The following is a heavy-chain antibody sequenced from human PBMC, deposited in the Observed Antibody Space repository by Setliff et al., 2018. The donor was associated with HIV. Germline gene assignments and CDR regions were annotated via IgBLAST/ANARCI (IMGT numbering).Heavy chain of an antibody. CDR3: TREVCSDGCPNDAFDI. CDR2: ISGSGGST. D-gene: IGHD2-15*01. CDR1: GFTFSSYA. Sequence: GGSLRLSCAASGFTFSSYAMSWVRQAPGKGLEWVSAISGSGGSTYYADSVKGRFTISRDNSKNTLYLQMNSLRAEDTAVYYCTREVCSDGCPNDAFDIWGRGTMVTVSS. V-gene: IGHV3-23*01. J-gene: IGHJ3*02.